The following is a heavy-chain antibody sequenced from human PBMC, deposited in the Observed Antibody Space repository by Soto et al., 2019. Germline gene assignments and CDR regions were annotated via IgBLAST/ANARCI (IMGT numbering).Heavy chain of an antibody. CDR1: GFPFSTYT. D-gene: IGHD6-6*01. CDR3: ARGAAARPDY. J-gene: IGHJ4*02. CDR2: ISSSSSEM. V-gene: IGHV3-21*02. Sequence: EVQLVESGGGLVKPGGSLRLSCAASGFPFSTYTMNWVRQAPGKGLEWVSSISSSSSEMYFADSVKGRFALSRDNAEKSLSLQMDSLRSDDTAVYYCARGAAARPDYWGQGTLVTVSS.